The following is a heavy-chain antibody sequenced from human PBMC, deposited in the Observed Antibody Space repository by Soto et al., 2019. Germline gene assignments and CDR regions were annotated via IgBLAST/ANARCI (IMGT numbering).Heavy chain of an antibody. CDR3: ARLGVVPAATYYYGMDV. J-gene: IGHJ6*02. V-gene: IGHV1-69*13. D-gene: IGHD2-2*01. Sequence: ASVKVSCKASGGTFSSYAISWVRQAPGQGLEWMGGIIPTFGTANYAQKFQGRVTITADESTSTAYMELSSLRSEDTAVYYCARLGVVPAATYYYGMDVWGQGTTVTVSS. CDR2: IIPTFGTA. CDR1: GGTFSSYA.